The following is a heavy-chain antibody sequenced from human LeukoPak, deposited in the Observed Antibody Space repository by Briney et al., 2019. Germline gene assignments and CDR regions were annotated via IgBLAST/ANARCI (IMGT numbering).Heavy chain of an antibody. Sequence: SETLSLTCTVSGGSISSYYWSWIRQPPGKGLEWIGYIYYSGSTNYNPSLKSRVTISVDTSKNQFSLKLSSVTAADTAAYYCAREYSGSYFAFDYWGQGTLVTVSS. CDR1: GGSISSYY. D-gene: IGHD1-26*01. CDR2: IYYSGST. V-gene: IGHV4-59*01. CDR3: AREYSGSYFAFDY. J-gene: IGHJ4*02.